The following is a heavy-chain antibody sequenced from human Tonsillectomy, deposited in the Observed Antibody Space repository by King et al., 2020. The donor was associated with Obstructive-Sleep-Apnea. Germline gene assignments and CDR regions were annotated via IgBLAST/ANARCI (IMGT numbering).Heavy chain of an antibody. Sequence: VQLVESGGGLVQPGGSLRLTCAASGFSFSRYWMSWVRQAPGKGLEWVANIKEDGGEKKYVDSVKGRFTIARDNAKNTLYLQMNSLRVEDTAVYYCAGDPPQWKLPFDYWGLGTLVTVSS. V-gene: IGHV3-7*03. D-gene: IGHD1-26*01. J-gene: IGHJ4*02. CDR1: GFSFSRYW. CDR2: IKEDGGEK. CDR3: AGDPPQWKLPFDY.